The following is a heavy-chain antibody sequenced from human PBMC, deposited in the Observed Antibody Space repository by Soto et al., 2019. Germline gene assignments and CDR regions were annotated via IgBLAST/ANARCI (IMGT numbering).Heavy chain of an antibody. D-gene: IGHD7-27*01. CDR1: GFALSNYW. CDR3: ATETSTWGC. Sequence: EVQLVESGGGLVQPGESLRLSCVASGFALSNYWINWVRQAPGKGLEWVANIKQDGSEKNYVDSVKGRFIISRDNARNSLYLQMNSLRAEDTAAYYCATETSTWGCWGQGTLVTV. CDR2: IKQDGSEK. J-gene: IGHJ4*02. V-gene: IGHV3-7*05.